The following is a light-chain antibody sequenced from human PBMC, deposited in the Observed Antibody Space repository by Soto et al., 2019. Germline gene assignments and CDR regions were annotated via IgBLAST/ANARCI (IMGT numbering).Light chain of an antibody. CDR1: QDISNY. J-gene: IGKJ3*01. CDR2: DAS. V-gene: IGKV1-33*01. CDR3: QHYDNLPAT. Sequence: DIQMTQSPSSLSASVGDRVTITCQASQDISNYLNWYQQKPGKAPKLLIYDASNLRTGVPLRFSGSGSGTYFTLIISSLQPEDIATCYCQHYDNLPATFGPGTKGDIK.